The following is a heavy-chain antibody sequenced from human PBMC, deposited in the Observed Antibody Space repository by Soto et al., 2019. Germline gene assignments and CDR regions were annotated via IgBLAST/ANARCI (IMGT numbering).Heavy chain of an antibody. Sequence: VQLVESGGVVVQPGGSLRLSCAASGFTFDDYTMHWVRQAPGKGLEWVSLISWDGGSTYYADSVKGRFTISRDNSKNSLYLQMNSLRTEDTALYYCAKGAEEAVAGIFDYWGQGTLVTVSS. CDR2: ISWDGGST. CDR3: AKGAEEAVAGIFDY. J-gene: IGHJ4*02. V-gene: IGHV3-43*01. CDR1: GFTFDDYT. D-gene: IGHD6-19*01.